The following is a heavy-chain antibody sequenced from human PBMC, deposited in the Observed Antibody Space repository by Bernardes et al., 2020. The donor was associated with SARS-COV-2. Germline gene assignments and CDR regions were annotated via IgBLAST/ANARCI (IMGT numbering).Heavy chain of an antibody. Sequence: SETLSLTCAVSGYSISSGYYWGWIRQPPGKGLEWIGSIYHSGSTYYNPSLKSRVTISVDTSKNQFSLKLSSVTAADTAVYYCARGGEYYDFWSGYYSGDWFDPWGQGTLVTVSS. CDR2: IYHSGST. D-gene: IGHD3-3*01. CDR3: ARGGEYYDFWSGYYSGDWFDP. J-gene: IGHJ5*02. V-gene: IGHV4-38-2*01. CDR1: GYSISSGYY.